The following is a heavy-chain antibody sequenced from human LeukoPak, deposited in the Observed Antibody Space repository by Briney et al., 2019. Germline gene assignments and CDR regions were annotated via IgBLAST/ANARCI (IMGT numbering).Heavy chain of an antibody. J-gene: IGHJ4*02. CDR2: IGTAGDT. Sequence: GGSLRLSCAASGFTFSSYDMHWVRQAAGTGLEWVSAIGTAGDTYYPGSVRGRFTISREHAKNSLYLQMNSLRAGDTAVYYCARGSGQNFDYWGQGTLVTVSS. CDR1: GFTFSSYD. CDR3: ARGSGQNFDY. V-gene: IGHV3-13*04. D-gene: IGHD3-10*01.